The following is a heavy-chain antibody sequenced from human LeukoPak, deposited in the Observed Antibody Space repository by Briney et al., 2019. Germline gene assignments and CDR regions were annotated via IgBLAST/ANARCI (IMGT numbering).Heavy chain of an antibody. CDR3: ARNKGYSSSWTPFDY. J-gene: IGHJ4*02. D-gene: IGHD6-13*01. V-gene: IGHV4-34*01. CDR2: INHSGST. CDR1: GGSFSGYY. Sequence: SETLSLTCAVYGGSFSGYYWSWIRQPPGKGLEWIGEINHSGSTNYNPSLKSRVTISVDTSKNQFSLKLSSVTAADTAVYYCARNKGYSSSWTPFDYWGQGTLVTVSS.